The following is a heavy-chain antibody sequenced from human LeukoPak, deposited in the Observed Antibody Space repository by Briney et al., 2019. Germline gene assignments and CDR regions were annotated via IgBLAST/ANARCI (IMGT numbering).Heavy chain of an antibody. CDR3: ARDGPGTVTTWSPDY. J-gene: IGHJ4*02. CDR1: GFTFSSYA. CDR2: ISSNGGST. V-gene: IGHV3-64*01. D-gene: IGHD4-17*01. Sequence: PGGSLRLSCAASGFTFSSYAMHWVRQAPGKGLEYVSAISSNGGSTYYANSVKGRFTISRDNAKNSLYLQMNSLRAEDKAVYYCARDGPGTVTTWSPDYWGQGTLVTVSS.